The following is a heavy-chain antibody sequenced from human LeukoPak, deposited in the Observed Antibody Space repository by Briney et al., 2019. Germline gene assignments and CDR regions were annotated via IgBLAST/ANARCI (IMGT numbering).Heavy chain of an antibody. J-gene: IGHJ4*02. CDR3: ARDTTRFYYDSSGTLDY. CDR2: IYSGGST. CDR1: GFTVSSNY. V-gene: IGHV3-53*01. Sequence: GGSLRLSCAASGFTVSSNYMSWVRQAPGKGLEWVSVIYSGGSTYYADSVKGRFTISRDNSKNTLYLQMNSLRAEDTAVYYCARDTTRFYYDSSGTLDYWGQGTLVTVSS. D-gene: IGHD3-22*01.